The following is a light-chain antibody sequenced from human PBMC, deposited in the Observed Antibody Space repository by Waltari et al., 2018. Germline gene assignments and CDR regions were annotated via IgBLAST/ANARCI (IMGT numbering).Light chain of an antibody. CDR1: SGSLSTTSY. Sequence: QTVVTQEPSLSVSPGGTVTLTCALSSGSLSTTSYATWYQQTPGQAPRTRVYKANARSSGVPDRFSGSSLGNTAALTITGAQADDESDYYCALYMGSGIWVFGGGTRLTVL. CDR2: KAN. V-gene: IGLV8-61*01. J-gene: IGLJ3*02. CDR3: ALYMGSGIWV.